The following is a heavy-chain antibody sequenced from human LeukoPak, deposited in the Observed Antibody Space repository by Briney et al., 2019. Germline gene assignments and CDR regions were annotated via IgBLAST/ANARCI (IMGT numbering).Heavy chain of an antibody. CDR2: ISGSGGST. D-gene: IGHD6-6*01. CDR1: GFTFSSYA. J-gene: IGHJ4*02. Sequence: GGSLRLSCAASGFTFSSYAMSWVRQAPGKGLEWVSAISGSGGSTHYADSVKGRFTISRDNSKNTLYLQMNSLRAEDTAVYYCAKDRESIAARPYYFDYWGQGTLVTVSS. V-gene: IGHV3-23*01. CDR3: AKDRESIAARPYYFDY.